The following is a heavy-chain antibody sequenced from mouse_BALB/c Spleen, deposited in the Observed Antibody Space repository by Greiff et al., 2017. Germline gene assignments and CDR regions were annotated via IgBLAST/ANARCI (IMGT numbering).Heavy chain of an antibody. CDR1: GFSLTSYG. Sequence: VKLQESGPGLVAPSQSLSITCTVSGFSLTSYGVNWVRQPPGKGLEWLGMIWGDGSTDYNSALKSRLSISKDNSKSQVFLKMNSLQTDDTARYYCARDQRSSANLAYWGQGTLVTVSA. CDR3: ARDQRSSANLAY. V-gene: IGHV2-6-7*01. CDR2: IWGDGST. J-gene: IGHJ3*01. D-gene: IGHD4-1*01.